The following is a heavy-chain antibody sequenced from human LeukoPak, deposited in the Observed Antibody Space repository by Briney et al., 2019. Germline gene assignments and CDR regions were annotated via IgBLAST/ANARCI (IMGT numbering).Heavy chain of an antibody. D-gene: IGHD2-15*01. Sequence: PGDSLRLSCVASGFAFSSFSMNWVRQAPGKGLEWVASISICYNNIFYADSVKGRFTISRDNAQNSVSLQMNSLRSEDTAVYYCARADIVVVPADPFDLWGQGTLLTVSS. CDR1: GFAFSSFS. J-gene: IGHJ4*02. CDR3: ARADIVVVPADPFDL. V-gene: IGHV3-21*01. CDR2: ISICYNNI.